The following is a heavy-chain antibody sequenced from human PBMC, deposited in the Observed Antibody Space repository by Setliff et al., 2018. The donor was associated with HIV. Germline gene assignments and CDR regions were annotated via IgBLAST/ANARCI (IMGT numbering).Heavy chain of an antibody. CDR2: IDYSGST. V-gene: IGHV4-34*01. D-gene: IGHD5-12*01. Sequence: SETLSLTCAVSGGSFSGHFWGWFRQPPGKGLEWIGEIDYSGSTNYNPSLKSRVTISVDTSKNQFSLKLSSVTAADTAVYYCARVSRRDGYNLFDPWGQGTLVTVSS. J-gene: IGHJ5*02. CDR3: ARVSRRDGYNLFDP. CDR1: GGSFSGHF.